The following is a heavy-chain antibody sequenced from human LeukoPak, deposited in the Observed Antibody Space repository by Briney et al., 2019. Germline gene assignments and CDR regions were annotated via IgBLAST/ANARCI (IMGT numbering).Heavy chain of an antibody. J-gene: IGHJ4*02. D-gene: IGHD3-3*01. CDR3: ARSTEWFADY. Sequence: GGSLRLPCAASGFNFNVYSMNWVRQAPGKGLEWISYMTSDSNTIYYADSVRGRFTTSRDNAKKSVYLELSNLRADDTAMYYCARSTEWFADYWGQGTLVTVSS. CDR1: GFNFNVYS. V-gene: IGHV3-48*01. CDR2: MTSDSNTI.